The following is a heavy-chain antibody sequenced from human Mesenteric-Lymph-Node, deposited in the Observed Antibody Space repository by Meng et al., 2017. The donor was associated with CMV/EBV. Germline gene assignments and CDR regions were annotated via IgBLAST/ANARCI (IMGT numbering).Heavy chain of an antibody. V-gene: IGHV1-2*02. Sequence: YPFTGYSVPWVRQAPGQGLEWMGRINPNSGDTNYPQKFQGRVAMTRDTSMRTVYMELSGLTSDDTAAYYCAREPSIVASGYYLYFFDYWGQGTLVTVSS. J-gene: IGHJ4*02. D-gene: IGHD3-3*01. CDR1: YPFTGYS. CDR3: AREPSIVASGYYLYFFDY. CDR2: INPNSGDT.